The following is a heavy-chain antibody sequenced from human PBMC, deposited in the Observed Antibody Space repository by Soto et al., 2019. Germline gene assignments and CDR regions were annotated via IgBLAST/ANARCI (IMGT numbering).Heavy chain of an antibody. D-gene: IGHD3-22*01. CDR3: AAKDRSGYYYAY. CDR1: GGSISSSSYY. V-gene: IGHV4-39*07. Sequence: SETLSLTCTVSGGSISSSSYYWAWVRQPPGKGLEWIGEINHSGSTNYNPSLKSRVVVSVDTSKNQFSLKLTSVTAADTAVYYCAAKDRSGYYYAYWGQGTLVTVSS. CDR2: INHSGST. J-gene: IGHJ4*02.